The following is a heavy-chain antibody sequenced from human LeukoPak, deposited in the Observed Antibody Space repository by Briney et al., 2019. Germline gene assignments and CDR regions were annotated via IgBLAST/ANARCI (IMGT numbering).Heavy chain of an antibody. D-gene: IGHD6-13*01. CDR2: INPNSGDT. CDR3: ARDLFPTIAAASSSEKKLDY. CDR1: GYTFTGNY. J-gene: IGHJ4*02. V-gene: IGHV1-2*02. Sequence: GASVKVSCKASGYTFTGNYLHWVRQAPGQGLEWMAWINPNSGDTNYAQKLQGRVTMTTDTSTSTAYMELRSLRSDDTAVYYCARDLFPTIAAASSSEKKLDYWGQGTLVTVSS.